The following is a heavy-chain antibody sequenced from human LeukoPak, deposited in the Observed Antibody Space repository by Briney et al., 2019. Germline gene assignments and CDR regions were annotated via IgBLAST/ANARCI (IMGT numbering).Heavy chain of an antibody. Sequence: PGGSLRLSCAASGFTFSSYSMNWVRQAPGKGLVWVSRINTDGSSTSYADSVKGRFTISRDNAKNTLYLQMNSLRAEDTAVYYCARDVGHGAFDIWGQGTMVTVSS. CDR1: GFTFSSYS. J-gene: IGHJ3*02. CDR2: INTDGSST. CDR3: ARDVGHGAFDI. D-gene: IGHD2-15*01. V-gene: IGHV3-74*01.